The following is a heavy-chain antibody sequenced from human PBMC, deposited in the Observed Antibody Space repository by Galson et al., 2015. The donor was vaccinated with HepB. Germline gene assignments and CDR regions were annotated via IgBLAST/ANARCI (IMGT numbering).Heavy chain of an antibody. CDR2: ISYDGSNK. CDR3: AKDDSNYADYYYYGMDV. D-gene: IGHD4-11*01. Sequence: SLRLSCAASGFTFSSYGMHWVRQAPGKGLEWVAVISYDGSNKYYADSVKGRFTISRDNSKNTLYLQMNSLRAEDTAVYYCAKDDSNYADYYYYGMDVWGQGTTVTVSS. V-gene: IGHV3-30*18. CDR1: GFTFSSYG. J-gene: IGHJ6*02.